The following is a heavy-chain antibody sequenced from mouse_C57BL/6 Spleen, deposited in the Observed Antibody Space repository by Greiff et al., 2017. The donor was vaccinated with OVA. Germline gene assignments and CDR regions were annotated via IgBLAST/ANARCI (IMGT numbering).Heavy chain of an antibody. D-gene: IGHD1-1*01. J-gene: IGHJ4*01. CDR3: AREGTAVDYAMDY. CDR1: GYTFTSYW. CDR2: IHPNSGST. Sequence: QVQLQQPGAELVKPGASVKLSCKASGYTFTSYWMHWVKQRPGQGLEWIGMIHPNSGSTNYNEKFKSKATLTVDKSSSTAYMQLSSLTSEDSAVYYCAREGTAVDYAMDYWGQGTSVTVSS. V-gene: IGHV1-64*01.